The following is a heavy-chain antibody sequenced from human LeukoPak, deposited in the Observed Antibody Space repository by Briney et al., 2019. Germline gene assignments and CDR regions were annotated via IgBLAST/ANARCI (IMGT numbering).Heavy chain of an antibody. V-gene: IGHV1-46*01. CDR3: EVTGVGYCSSTSCYGAFDI. J-gene: IGHJ3*02. Sequence: GASVKVSCKASGYTFTSYYMHWVRQAPGQGPEWMGIINPSGGSTSYAQKFQGRVTMTRDTSTSTVYMELSSLRSEDTAVYYCEVTGVGYCSSTSCYGAFDIWGQGTMVTVSS. D-gene: IGHD2-2*01. CDR2: INPSGGST. CDR1: GYTFTSYY.